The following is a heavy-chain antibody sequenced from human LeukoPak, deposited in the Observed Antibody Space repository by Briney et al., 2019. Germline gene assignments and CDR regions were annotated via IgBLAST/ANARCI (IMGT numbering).Heavy chain of an antibody. CDR1: GYNFINYG. CDR2: ISPYNDNT. J-gene: IGHJ6*03. V-gene: IGHV1-18*01. D-gene: IGHD3-10*01. CDR3: ARHAGSSSYYYYMDV. Sequence: GASVKVSCKASGYNFINYGINWVRQAPGKGLGWMGWISPYNDNTNHAQNLQGRVTMTTDASTNTAYMELRSLRSDDTAVYYCARHAGSSSYYYYMDVWGQGTTVTVSS.